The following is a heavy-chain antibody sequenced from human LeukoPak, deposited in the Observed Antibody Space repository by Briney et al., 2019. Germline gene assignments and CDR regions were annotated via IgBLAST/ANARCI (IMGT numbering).Heavy chain of an antibody. CDR1: GFTFSSYG. V-gene: IGHV3-30*03. D-gene: IGHD2-15*01. CDR3: AQRSSGNY. J-gene: IGHJ4*02. Sequence: GGSLRLSCAASGFTFSSYGMHWVRQAPGKGLEWVAVISYDGSNKYYADSVKGRFTISRDNSKNTLYLQVNSLRAEDTAVYYCAQRSSGNYWGQGTLVTVSS. CDR2: ISYDGSNK.